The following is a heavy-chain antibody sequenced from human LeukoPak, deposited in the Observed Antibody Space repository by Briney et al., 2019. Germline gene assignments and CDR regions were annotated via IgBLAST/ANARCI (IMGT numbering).Heavy chain of an antibody. CDR1: GGSISSGGYY. D-gene: IGHD3-22*01. CDR2: IYYSGST. Sequence: PSQTLSLTCTVSGGSISSGGYYWRWIRQHPGKGLEWIGYIYYSGSTYYNPSLKSRVTISVDTSKNQFSLKLSSVTAADTAVYYCARAYYYDSGYFDYWGQGTLVTVSS. J-gene: IGHJ4*02. V-gene: IGHV4-31*03. CDR3: ARAYYYDSGYFDY.